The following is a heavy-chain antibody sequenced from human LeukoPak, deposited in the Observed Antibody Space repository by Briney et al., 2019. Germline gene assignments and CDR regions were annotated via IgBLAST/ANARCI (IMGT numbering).Heavy chain of an antibody. CDR3: TRGLYIAAAGENWFDP. J-gene: IGHJ5*02. Sequence: GESLRLSCAASGFTFSSNCMYWVRQAPGKGLEWVSFIYSGGSTYYADSVKGRFTIPRDNSKNTLYLQMKNLRAEDTAVYYCTRGLYIAAAGENWFDPWGQGTLVTVSS. CDR1: GFTFSSNC. V-gene: IGHV3-53*01. D-gene: IGHD6-13*01. CDR2: IYSGGST.